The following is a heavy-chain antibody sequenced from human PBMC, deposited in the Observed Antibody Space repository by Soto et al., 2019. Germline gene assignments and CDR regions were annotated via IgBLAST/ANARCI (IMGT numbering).Heavy chain of an antibody. J-gene: IGHJ4*02. V-gene: IGHV3-30-3*01. CDR2: ISDDGSNT. Sequence: QVQLVESGGGVVQPGRSLRLSCAASGFTFSRHTMHWVHQAPGKGLEWVAGISDDGSNTYYADSVKGRFTISRDNSKNPLYLQMNSLSSEDTAVHHCAREVYYDFWCGFNTHPYYFDDWGQGTLVTVSS. CDR3: AREVYYDFWCGFNTHPYYFDD. CDR1: GFTFSRHT. D-gene: IGHD3-3*01.